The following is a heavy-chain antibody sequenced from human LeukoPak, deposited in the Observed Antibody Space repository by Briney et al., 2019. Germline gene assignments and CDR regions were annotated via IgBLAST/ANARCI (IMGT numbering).Heavy chain of an antibody. Sequence: SETLSLTCTVSGGSVSSGSYYWTWIRQPPGKGLEWIGYIYYSGNTNYNPSLKGRVTISVDTSKNQFSLKLSSVTAADTAVYYCARQGIRRYNFDYWGQGTLVTVSS. D-gene: IGHD5-18*01. J-gene: IGHJ4*02. CDR1: GGSVSSGSYY. V-gene: IGHV4-61*01. CDR3: ARQGIRRYNFDY. CDR2: IYYSGNT.